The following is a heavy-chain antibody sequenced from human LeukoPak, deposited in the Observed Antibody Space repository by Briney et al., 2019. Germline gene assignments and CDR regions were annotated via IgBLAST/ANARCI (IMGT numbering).Heavy chain of an antibody. V-gene: IGHV3-48*03. Sequence: GGSLRLSCEASGFTFSNYEMNWVRQAPGKGLEWVSYVSSSGSAVYYADSVKGRFTISRDNAKNSLFLQMNSLRAEDTAVYYCARGSPFDYWGQGTLVTVSS. CDR2: VSSSGSAV. CDR1: GFTFSNYE. CDR3: ARGSPFDY. J-gene: IGHJ4*02.